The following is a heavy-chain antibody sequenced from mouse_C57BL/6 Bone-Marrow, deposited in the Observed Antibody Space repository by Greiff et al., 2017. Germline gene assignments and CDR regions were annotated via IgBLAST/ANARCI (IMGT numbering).Heavy chain of an antibody. D-gene: IGHD1-1*01. CDR1: GFSLTSYG. V-gene: IGHV2-2*01. CDR2: IWSGGST. CDR3: ARECLFITTVVATGAMDY. Sequence: QVQLQQSGPGLVQPSQSLSITCTVSGFSLTSYGVHWVRQSPGKGLEWLGVIWSGGSTDYNAAFISRLSISKDDSKSQVFFKMNSLQADDTAIYYCARECLFITTVVATGAMDYWGQGTSVTVSS. J-gene: IGHJ4*01.